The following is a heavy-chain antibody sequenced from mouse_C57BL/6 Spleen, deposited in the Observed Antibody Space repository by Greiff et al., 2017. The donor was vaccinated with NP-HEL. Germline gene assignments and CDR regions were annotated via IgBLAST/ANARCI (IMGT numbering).Heavy chain of an antibody. V-gene: IGHV1-80*01. J-gene: IGHJ4*01. Sequence: VQLQQSGAELVKPGASVKISCKASGYAFSSYWMNWVKQRPGKGLEWIGQIYPGDGDTNYNGKFKGKATLTADKSSSTAYMQLSSLTSEDSAVYFCARNWDVDAMDYWGQGTSVTVSS. D-gene: IGHD4-1*01. CDR3: ARNWDVDAMDY. CDR1: GYAFSSYW. CDR2: IYPGDGDT.